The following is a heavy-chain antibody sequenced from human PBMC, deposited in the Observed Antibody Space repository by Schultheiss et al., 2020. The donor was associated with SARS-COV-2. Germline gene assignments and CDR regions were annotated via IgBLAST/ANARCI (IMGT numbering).Heavy chain of an antibody. V-gene: IGHV4-61*02. D-gene: IGHD2-2*01. CDR3: ARGPAATWINWFDP. Sequence: SETLSLTCTVSGGSISSGSYYWSWIRQPAGKGLEWIGRIYTSGSTNYNPSLKSRVTISVDTSKNQFSLKLSSVTAADTAVYYCARGPAATWINWFDPWGQGTLVTVSS. CDR1: GGSISSGSYY. CDR2: IYTSGST. J-gene: IGHJ5*02.